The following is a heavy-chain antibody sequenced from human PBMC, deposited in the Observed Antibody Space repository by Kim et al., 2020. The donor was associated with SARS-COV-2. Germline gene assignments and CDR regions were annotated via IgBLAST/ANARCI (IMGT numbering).Heavy chain of an antibody. Sequence: GESLKISCKGSGYSFTSYWIGWVRQMPGKGLEWMGIIYPGDSDTRYSPSFQGQVTISAAKSISTAYLQWSSLKASDTAMYYCARRHCSSTSCYFSSGWLDPWGQGTLVTVPS. CDR3: ARRHCSSTSCYFSSGWLDP. CDR2: IYPGDSDT. CDR1: GYSFTSYW. V-gene: IGHV5-51*01. J-gene: IGHJ5*02. D-gene: IGHD2-2*01.